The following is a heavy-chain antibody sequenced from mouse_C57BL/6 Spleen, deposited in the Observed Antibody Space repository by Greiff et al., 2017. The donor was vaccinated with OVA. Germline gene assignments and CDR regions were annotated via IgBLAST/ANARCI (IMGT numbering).Heavy chain of an antibody. D-gene: IGHD2-2*01. CDR3: VRHRFYYGYDGGDWYFDV. Sequence: GGGLVQPKGSLKLSCAASGFSFNTYAMNWVRQAPGKGLEWVARIRSKSNNYATYYADSVKDRFTISRDDSESMLYLQMNNLKTEDTAMYYCVRHRFYYGYDGGDWYFDVWGTGTTVTVSS. CDR2: IRSKSNNYAT. J-gene: IGHJ1*03. CDR1: GFSFNTYA. V-gene: IGHV10-1*01.